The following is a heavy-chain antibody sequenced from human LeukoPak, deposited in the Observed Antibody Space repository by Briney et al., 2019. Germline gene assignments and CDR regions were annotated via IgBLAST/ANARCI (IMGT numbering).Heavy chain of an antibody. CDR2: ISWNSGSI. CDR3: ARDVLTVTTDAFDI. Sequence: PGRSLRLSCAASGFTFDDYAMHWVRQAPGKGLEWVSGISWNSGSIGYADSVKGRFTISRDNAKNSLYLQMNSLRAEDTAVYYCARDVLTVTTDAFDIWGQGTMVTVSS. J-gene: IGHJ3*02. V-gene: IGHV3-9*01. D-gene: IGHD4-17*01. CDR1: GFTFDDYA.